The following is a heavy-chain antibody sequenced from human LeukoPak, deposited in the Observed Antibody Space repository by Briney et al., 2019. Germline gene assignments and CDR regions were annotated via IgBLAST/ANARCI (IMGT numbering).Heavy chain of an antibody. CDR2: IHYSGST. Sequence: SETLSLTCTVSGVSISSSSYYWSWIRQPPGKGLEWIGYIHYSGSTNSNPSLNSRVTISVDTSKNQFSLKLSSVTAADTAVYYCARDFYRNFGYSYGPYNWFDPWGQGTLVIVSS. CDR3: ARDFYRNFGYSYGPYNWFDP. CDR1: GVSISSSSYY. V-gene: IGHV4-61*01. J-gene: IGHJ5*02. D-gene: IGHD5-18*01.